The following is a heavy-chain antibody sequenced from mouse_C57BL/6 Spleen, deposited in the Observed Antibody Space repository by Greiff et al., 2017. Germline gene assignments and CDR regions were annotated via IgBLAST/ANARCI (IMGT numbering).Heavy chain of an antibody. D-gene: IGHD2-2*01. V-gene: IGHV5-6*01. CDR2: ISSGGSYT. CDR1: GFTFSSYG. J-gene: IGHJ2*01. CDR3: ASLYGYDVANY. Sequence: EVQVVESGGDLVKPGGSLKLSCAASGFTFSSYGMSWVRQTPDKRLEWVATISSGGSYTYYPDSVKGRFTISRDNAKNTLYLQLSSLKSEDTAMYYCASLYGYDVANYWGQGTTLAVSS.